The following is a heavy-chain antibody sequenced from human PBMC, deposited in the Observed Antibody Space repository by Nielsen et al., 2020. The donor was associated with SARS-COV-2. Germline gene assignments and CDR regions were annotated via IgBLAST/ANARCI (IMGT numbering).Heavy chain of an antibody. CDR1: GFPFSDYH. CDR2: ISSSRTYR. J-gene: IGHJ4*02. CDR3: ARDGSLVTTSYFDF. D-gene: IGHD2-21*02. Sequence: GESLKISCAASGFPFSDYHMSWIRQAPGKGLEWISYISSSRTYRSYADSVRGRFTISRDNAKKSMYLQMHSLKVEDTAFYYCARDGSLVTTSYFDFWGQGILVTVSS. V-gene: IGHV3-11*05.